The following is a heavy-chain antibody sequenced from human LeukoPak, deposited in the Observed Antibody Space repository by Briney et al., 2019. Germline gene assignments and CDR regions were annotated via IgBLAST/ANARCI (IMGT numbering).Heavy chain of an antibody. CDR2: IYPNSGGT. CDR3: ARVAYHLTPYSPGGYYAMDV. Sequence: ASVKVSCKASGYTFTGYYIHWVRQAPGQGLEWMGRIYPNSGGTNYAQKFQGRATMTRDTSISTAYMELSRLRSDDTAVYYCARVAYHLTPYSPGGYYAMDVWGQGTTVSVSS. CDR1: GYTFTGYY. V-gene: IGHV1-2*06. D-gene: IGHD2-2*01. J-gene: IGHJ6*02.